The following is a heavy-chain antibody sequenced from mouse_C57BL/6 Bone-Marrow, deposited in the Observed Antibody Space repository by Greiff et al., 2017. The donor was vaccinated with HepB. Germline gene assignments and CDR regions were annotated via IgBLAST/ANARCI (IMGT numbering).Heavy chain of an antibody. CDR3: ARSRAITTVVATDCDV. J-gene: IGHJ1*03. V-gene: IGHV1-64*01. CDR1: GYTFTSYW. Sequence: QVQLQQPGAELVKPGASVKLSCKASGYTFTSYWMHWVKQRPGQGLEWIGMIHPNSGSTNYNEKFKSKATLTVDKSSSTADMQLSSLTSEDSAVYYGARSRAITTVVATDCDVGGTGTTVTVSS. CDR2: IHPNSGST. D-gene: IGHD1-1*01.